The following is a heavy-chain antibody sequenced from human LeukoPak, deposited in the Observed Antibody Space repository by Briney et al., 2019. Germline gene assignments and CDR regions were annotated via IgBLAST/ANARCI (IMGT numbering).Heavy chain of an antibody. CDR3: SRGLRDYADANYYFDR. CDR2: IRKKGNGETT. V-gene: IGHV3-49*03. J-gene: IGHJ4*02. CDR1: GFSFGDDA. D-gene: IGHD4-17*01. Sequence: GGSLRLSCTASGFSFGDDAWSWFRQAPGRGLEFVSFIRKKGNGETTDYAACVRGRFTISRDDAKRTAYLQMNSLEVEETALYYCSRGLRDYADANYYFDRWGRGTQVTVSS.